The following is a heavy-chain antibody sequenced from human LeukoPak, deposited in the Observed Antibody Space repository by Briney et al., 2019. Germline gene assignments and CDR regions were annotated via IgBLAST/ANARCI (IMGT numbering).Heavy chain of an antibody. D-gene: IGHD1-7*01. V-gene: IGHV3-30-3*01. J-gene: IGHJ4*02. CDR1: GFTFSDYA. CDR3: ARDYWRNYDY. CDR2: ISKDGSDK. Sequence: GGSLRLSCAASGFTFSDYAVHWVRQAPGKGLEWVAVISKDGSDKYYPGSVRGRFTISRDNSKNTIYLQMDSLRAEDTAIYYCARDYWRNYDYWGQGTLVTVSS.